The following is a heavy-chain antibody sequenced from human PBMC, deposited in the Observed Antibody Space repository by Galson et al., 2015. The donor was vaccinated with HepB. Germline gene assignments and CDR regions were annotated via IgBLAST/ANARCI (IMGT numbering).Heavy chain of an antibody. CDR1: GFTFSSYG. Sequence: SLRLSCAASGFTFSSYGMHWVRQAPGKGLEWVAVIWYDGSNKYYADSVKGRFTISRDNSKNTLYLQMNSLRAEDTAVYYCARDRLDIVVVVAATGGLDYWGQGTLVTVSS. D-gene: IGHD2-15*01. CDR2: IWYDGSNK. J-gene: IGHJ4*02. CDR3: ARDRLDIVVVVAATGGLDY. V-gene: IGHV3-33*01.